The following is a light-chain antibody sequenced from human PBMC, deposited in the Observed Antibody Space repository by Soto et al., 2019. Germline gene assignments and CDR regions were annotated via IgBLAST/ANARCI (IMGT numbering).Light chain of an antibody. CDR1: QSISSNF. CDR3: QQYGGSPRT. J-gene: IGKJ1*01. V-gene: IGKV3-20*01. CDR2: GAS. Sequence: ESVLTQSAGALSLSPGEGATLSCRASQSISSNFLAWYQQKRGQAPRLLIHGASNRATGIPGRFSGSGSGTDFTLTITRLEPEDFAVYYCQQYGGSPRTFGQGTKVDIK.